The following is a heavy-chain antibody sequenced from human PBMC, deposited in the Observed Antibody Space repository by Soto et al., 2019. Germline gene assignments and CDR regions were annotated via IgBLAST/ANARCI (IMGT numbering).Heavy chain of an antibody. CDR3: VRAKYFSDSSGYTRCLDY. V-gene: IGHV3-72*01. J-gene: IGHJ4*02. CDR2: SRDKPQGYST. CDR1: GFTLSDHY. D-gene: IGHD3-22*01. Sequence: PGGSLRLSCAVSGFTLSDHYIDWVRQAPGKGLEWVGRSRDKPQGYSTAYAASVKGRFTTSRDESKNSAYLQMNSLKTEDTAVYYCVRAKYFSDSSGYTRCLDYWGQGTLVTVSS.